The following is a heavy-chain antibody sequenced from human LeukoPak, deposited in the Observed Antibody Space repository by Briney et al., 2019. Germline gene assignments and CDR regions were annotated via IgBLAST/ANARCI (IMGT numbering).Heavy chain of an antibody. CDR3: ARGNNRFDY. CDR2: ISTDGSST. D-gene: IGHD1/OR15-1a*01. V-gene: IGHV3-74*01. Sequence: GGSLRPSCEASGFTLTNYAMYWVRQAAGKGLVWASRISTDGSSTSYADSVKGRFTISRDNADNTLNLQMNTLRAEDTAVYYCARGNNRFDYWGQGTLVTVSS. CDR1: GFTLTNYA. J-gene: IGHJ4*02.